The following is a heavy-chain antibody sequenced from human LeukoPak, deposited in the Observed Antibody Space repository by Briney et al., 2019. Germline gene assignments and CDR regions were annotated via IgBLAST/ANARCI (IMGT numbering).Heavy chain of an antibody. CDR1: GGSISSYY. V-gene: IGHV4-59*01. CDR2: IYYSGST. CDR3: ARLPYSGYDYGYYYYMDG. Sequence: SETLSLTCTLSGGSISSYYWSWIRQPPGKGLAWGGYIYYSGSTNYNSSLKSRVTISVATSKNQFSLKVSSVTAADTAVYYCARLPYSGYDYGYYYYMDGWGKGTTVTVSS. J-gene: IGHJ6*03. D-gene: IGHD5-12*01.